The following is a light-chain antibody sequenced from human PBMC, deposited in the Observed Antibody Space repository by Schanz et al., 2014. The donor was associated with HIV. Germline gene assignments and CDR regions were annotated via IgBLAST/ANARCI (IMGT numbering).Light chain of an antibody. Sequence: QSVLTQPRSVSGSPGQSVAISCTGTSSDVGGYNYVSWYQQHPGKAPKLMIYDVTKRPSGVPDRFSGSKSGNTASLTISGLQAEDEADYYCSSKATGGRAPFVFGGGTKLTVL. CDR3: SSKATGGRAPFV. V-gene: IGLV2-11*01. CDR1: SSDVGGYNY. J-gene: IGLJ1*01. CDR2: DVT.